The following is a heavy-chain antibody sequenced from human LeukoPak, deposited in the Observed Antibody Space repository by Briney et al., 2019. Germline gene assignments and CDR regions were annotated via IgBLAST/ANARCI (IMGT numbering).Heavy chain of an antibody. CDR1: GFTFSSYW. CDR3: VRAGGSSWSDL. D-gene: IGHD6-13*01. CDR2: INQDGSEN. V-gene: IGHV3-7*01. J-gene: IGHJ5*02. Sequence: HPGGSLRLSCAASGFTFSSYWMSWVRQSPGKGLEWVANINQDGSENHYVDSVKGRFTISRDNAKNSVFVQMNGLRVEDTAVYYCVRAGGSSWSDLWGQGTLVTVSS.